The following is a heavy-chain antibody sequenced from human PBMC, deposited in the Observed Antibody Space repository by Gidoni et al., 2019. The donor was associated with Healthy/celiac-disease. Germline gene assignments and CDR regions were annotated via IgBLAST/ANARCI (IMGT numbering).Heavy chain of an antibody. V-gene: IGHV4-34*01. CDR3: ARGQDYYGSSGLTDY. Sequence: QVQLQQWGAGLLKPSETLSLTCAVYGGSFSGYYWSWIRQPPGKGLEWIGEINHSGSTNYNPSLKSRVTISVDTSKNQFSLKLSSVTAADTAVYYCARGQDYYGSSGLTDYWGQGTLVTVSS. CDR2: INHSGST. D-gene: IGHD3-22*01. J-gene: IGHJ4*02. CDR1: GGSFSGYY.